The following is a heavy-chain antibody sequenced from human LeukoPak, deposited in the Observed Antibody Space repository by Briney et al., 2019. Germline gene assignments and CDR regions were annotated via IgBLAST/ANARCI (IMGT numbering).Heavy chain of an antibody. CDR1: GGSISSYY. Sequence: SETLSLTCTVSGGSISSYYWSWIRQPPGKGLEWIGYIYYSGSTNYNPSLKSRVTISVDTSKNQFSLKLSSVTAADTAVYYYARVTVTTALDYWGQGTLVTVSS. D-gene: IGHD4-17*01. J-gene: IGHJ4*02. V-gene: IGHV4-59*01. CDR2: IYYSGST. CDR3: ARVTVTTALDY.